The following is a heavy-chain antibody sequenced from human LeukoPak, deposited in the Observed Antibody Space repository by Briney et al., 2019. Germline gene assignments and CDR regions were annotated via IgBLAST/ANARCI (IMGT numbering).Heavy chain of an antibody. D-gene: IGHD3-22*01. Sequence: PSETLSLTCAVYGGSFSGYYWSWIRQPPGKGLEWIGYIYYSGSTNYNPSLKSRVTISVDTSKNQFSLKLSSVTAADTAVYYCARGSYYYDSSGYYSLDYWGQGTLVTVSS. J-gene: IGHJ4*02. CDR2: IYYSGST. CDR1: GGSFSGYY. V-gene: IGHV4-59*01. CDR3: ARGSYYYDSSGYYSLDY.